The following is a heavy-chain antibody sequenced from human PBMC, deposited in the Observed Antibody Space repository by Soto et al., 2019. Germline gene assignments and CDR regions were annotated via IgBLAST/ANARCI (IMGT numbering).Heavy chain of an antibody. J-gene: IGHJ5*02. CDR2: IWYDGSNK. D-gene: IGHD3-9*01. Sequence: GSLRLSCAASGFTFSSYGMHWVRQAPGKGLEWVAVIWYDGSNKYYADSVKGRFTISRDNSKNTLYLQMNSLRAEDTAVYYCARAVVYYDILTGNTRGNWFDPWGQGTLVTVSS. CDR3: ARAVVYYDILTGNTRGNWFDP. CDR1: GFTFSSYG. V-gene: IGHV3-33*01.